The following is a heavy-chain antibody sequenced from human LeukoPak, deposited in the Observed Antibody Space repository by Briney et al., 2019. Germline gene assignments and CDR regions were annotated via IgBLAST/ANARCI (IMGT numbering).Heavy chain of an antibody. CDR2: IYYSGST. V-gene: IGHV4-39*07. CDR1: GGSISSSSYY. Sequence: PSETLSLTCTVSGGSISSSSYYWGWIRQPPGKGLEWIGSIYYSGSTNYNPSLKSRVTISVDTSKNQFSLKLSSVTAADTAVYYCARGVLLWFGEHDAFDIWGQGTMVTVSS. J-gene: IGHJ3*02. CDR3: ARGVLLWFGEHDAFDI. D-gene: IGHD3-10*01.